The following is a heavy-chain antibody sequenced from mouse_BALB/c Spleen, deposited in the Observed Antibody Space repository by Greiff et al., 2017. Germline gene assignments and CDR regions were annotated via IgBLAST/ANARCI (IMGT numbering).Heavy chain of an antibody. Sequence: VQLKESGPGLVKPSQSLSLTCTVTGYSITSDYAWNWIRQFPGNKLEWMGYISYSGSTSYNPSLKSRISITRDTSKNQFFLQLNSVTTEDTATYYCARWRGYEGDYWGQGTTLTVSS. CDR2: ISYSGST. CDR3: ARWRGYEGDY. V-gene: IGHV3-2*02. CDR1: GYSITSDYA. J-gene: IGHJ2*01. D-gene: IGHD2-2*01.